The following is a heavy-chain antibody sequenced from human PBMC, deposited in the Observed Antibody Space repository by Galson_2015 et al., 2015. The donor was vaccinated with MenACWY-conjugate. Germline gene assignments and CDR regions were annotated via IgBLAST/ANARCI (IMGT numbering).Heavy chain of an antibody. D-gene: IGHD4-17*01. V-gene: IGHV1-69*01. CDR2: LIPVFHTT. J-gene: IGHJ4*02. CDR3: ARPGGDYEQRTFFDY. CDR1: GDSFNTYS. Sequence: CKASGDSFNTYSFNWIRQAPGQGPEWLGGLIPVFHTTDYAQRFQGRLTITADESTSTVYMELSSLRSDDTAIYYCARPGGDYEQRTFFDYWGQGTLVTVSS.